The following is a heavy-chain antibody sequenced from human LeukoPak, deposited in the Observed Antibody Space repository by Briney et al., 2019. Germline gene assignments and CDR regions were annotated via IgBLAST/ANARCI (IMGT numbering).Heavy chain of an antibody. V-gene: IGHV3-23*01. J-gene: IGHJ4*02. CDR3: AKGKWELPRLLAY. CDR2: ISGSGGST. D-gene: IGHD1-26*01. Sequence: GGSLRLSCAGSGFTFSSYGMSWVRQAPGKGLEWVSAISGSGGSTYYADSVKGRFTISRDNSKNTLYLQMNSLRAEDTAVYYCAKGKWELPRLLAYWGQGTLVTVSS. CDR1: GFTFSSYG.